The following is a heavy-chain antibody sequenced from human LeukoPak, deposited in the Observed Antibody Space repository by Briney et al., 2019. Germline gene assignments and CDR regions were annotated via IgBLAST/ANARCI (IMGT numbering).Heavy chain of an antibody. CDR3: AKDHPDV. J-gene: IGHJ6*02. CDR2: ISYDGSNK. Sequence: GGSLRLSCAASGFTFSSYGMHWVRQAPGKGLEWVAVISYDGSNKYYADSVKGRFTISKDNSKNTLYLQMNSLRAEDTAVYYCAKDHPDVWGQGTTVTVSS. CDR1: GFTFSSYG. V-gene: IGHV3-30*18.